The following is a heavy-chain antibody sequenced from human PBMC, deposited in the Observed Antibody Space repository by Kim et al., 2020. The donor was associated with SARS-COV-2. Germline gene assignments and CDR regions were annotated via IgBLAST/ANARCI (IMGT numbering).Heavy chain of an antibody. J-gene: IGHJ5*02. CDR2: INHSGST. D-gene: IGHD3-3*01. CDR1: GGSFSGYY. V-gene: IGHV4-34*01. Sequence: SETLSLTCAVYGGSFSGYYWSWIRQPPGKGLEWIGEINHSGSTNYNPSLKSRVTISVDTSKNQFSLKLSSVTAADTAVYYCARGPRITIFGVVIRHQPNWFDPWGQGTLVTVSS. CDR3: ARGPRITIFGVVIRHQPNWFDP.